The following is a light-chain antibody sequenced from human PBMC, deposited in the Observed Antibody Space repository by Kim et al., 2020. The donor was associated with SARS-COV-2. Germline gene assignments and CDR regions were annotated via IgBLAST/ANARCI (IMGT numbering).Light chain of an antibody. CDR3: SSYAGSNNYV. CDR1: SIDVGNYNS. V-gene: IGLV2-8*01. Sequence: GQSLSSSRHVTSIDVGNYNSVSWYQQHPGKAPKLMIYEVTKRPSGVPDRFSGSKSGNTDSLTVSGLQAEDEAEYYCSSYAGSNNYVSGTGTKVTVL. CDR2: EVT. J-gene: IGLJ1*01.